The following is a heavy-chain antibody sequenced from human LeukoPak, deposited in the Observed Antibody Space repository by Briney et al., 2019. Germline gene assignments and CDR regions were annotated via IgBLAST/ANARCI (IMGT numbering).Heavy chain of an antibody. CDR1: GFPFSSYS. V-gene: IGHV3-21*01. CDR3: ATGTGTTFIMAAFDI. CDR2: ISSSSSYI. D-gene: IGHD1-1*01. J-gene: IGHJ3*02. Sequence: GGSLRLSCAASGFPFSSYSRSWVPQAPGKGLEWVSSISSSSSYIYYADSVKGRFTISRDNAKNSLYLQMNSLRAEDTAVYYCATGTGTTFIMAAFDIWGQGTMVTVSS.